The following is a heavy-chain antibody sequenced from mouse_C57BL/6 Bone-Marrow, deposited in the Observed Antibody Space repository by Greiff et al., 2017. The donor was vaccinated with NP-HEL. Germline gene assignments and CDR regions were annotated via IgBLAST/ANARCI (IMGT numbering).Heavy chain of an antibody. CDR2: FYPGSGSI. Sequence: VQLQQSGAELVRPGTSVKMSCKASGYTFTNYWIGWAKQRPGQGLEWIGWFYPGSGSIKYNEKFKDKATLTADKSSSTVYMELSRLTSEDSAVYFCARHEDWDSNYWYFDVWGTGTTVTVSS. CDR3: ARHEDWDSNYWYFDV. CDR1: GYTFTNYW. D-gene: IGHD2-5*01. V-gene: IGHV1-62-2*01. J-gene: IGHJ1*03.